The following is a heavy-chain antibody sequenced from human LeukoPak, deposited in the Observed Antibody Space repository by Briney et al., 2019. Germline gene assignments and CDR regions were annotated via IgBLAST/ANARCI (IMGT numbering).Heavy chain of an antibody. V-gene: IGHV4-61*02. D-gene: IGHD1-1*01. Sequence: SETLSLTCTVSGGSISSGSYYWSWIRQPAGKGLEWIGRIYTSGSTNYNPSLKSRVTISVDTSKNQFSLKLTSVTAADTAVYYCARVSWFPGTSYYYMDVWGKGTTVTVSS. CDR3: ARVSWFPGTSYYYMDV. CDR2: IYTSGST. J-gene: IGHJ6*03. CDR1: GGSISSGSYY.